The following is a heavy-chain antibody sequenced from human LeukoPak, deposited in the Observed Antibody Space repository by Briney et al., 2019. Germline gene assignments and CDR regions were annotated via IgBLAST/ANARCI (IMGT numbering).Heavy chain of an antibody. D-gene: IGHD3-10*01. Sequence: PGGSLRLSCAASGFTVSSNYMSWVRQAPGKGLEWVSVIYTGGSTYYADSVKGRFTISRDNSKNTLYLQMNSLRAEDTAVYYCARNGRVAGKDAFDIWGQGTMVTVSS. V-gene: IGHV3-66*01. CDR1: GFTVSSNY. CDR3: ARNGRVAGKDAFDI. J-gene: IGHJ3*02. CDR2: IYTGGST.